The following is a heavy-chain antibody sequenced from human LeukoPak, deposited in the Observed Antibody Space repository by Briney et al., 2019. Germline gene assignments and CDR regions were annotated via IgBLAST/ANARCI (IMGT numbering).Heavy chain of an antibody. CDR1: GASISSSNYY. D-gene: IGHD6-19*01. V-gene: IGHV4-39*01. J-gene: IGHJ5*02. CDR2: IYDSGDT. Sequence: KSSETLSLTCTVSGASISSSNYYWNWIRQPPGKGLEWIGNIYDSGDTYYNPSLKSRVTISVDTSKNQFSLNLRSVTAADTALYYCVRLVAVASNYFDPWGQGTLVTVSS. CDR3: VRLVAVASNYFDP.